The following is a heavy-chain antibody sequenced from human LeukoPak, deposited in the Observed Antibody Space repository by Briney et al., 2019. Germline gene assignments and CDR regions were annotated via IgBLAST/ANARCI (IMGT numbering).Heavy chain of an antibody. V-gene: IGHV1-58*02. J-gene: IGHJ4*02. D-gene: IGHD1-14*01. CDR1: GFTFTSSA. CDR2: IVVGSGNT. CDR3: AAARRLGKPLGY. Sequence: SVKVSCKASGFTFTSSAMQWVRQARGQRLEWIGWIVVGSGNTNYAQKFQERVTITRDMSTSTAYMELSSLRSEDTAVYYCAAARRLGKPLGYWGQGILVTVSS.